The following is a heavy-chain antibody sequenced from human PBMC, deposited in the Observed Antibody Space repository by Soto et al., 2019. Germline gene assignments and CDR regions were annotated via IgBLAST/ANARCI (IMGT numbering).Heavy chain of an antibody. Sequence: GGSLRLSCAASGFTFSSYSMNWVRQAPGKGLEWVSSISSSSSYIYYADSVKGRFTISRDNAKNSLYLQMNSLRAEDTAVYYCARDSCGGDCQRWSVTHDAFVIWGQGTMVTVSS. D-gene: IGHD2-21*02. CDR1: GFTFSSYS. CDR2: ISSSSSYI. V-gene: IGHV3-21*01. CDR3: ARDSCGGDCQRWSVTHDAFVI. J-gene: IGHJ3*02.